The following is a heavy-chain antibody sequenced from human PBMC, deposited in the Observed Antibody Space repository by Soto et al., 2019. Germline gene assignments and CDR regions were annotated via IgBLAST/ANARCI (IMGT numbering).Heavy chain of an antibody. CDR3: ARDRPGYCSGGRCYHTPFGC. D-gene: IGHD2-15*01. CDR2: IIPIFGTA. J-gene: IGHJ4*02. CDR1: GGTFSSYA. Sequence: SVKVSCKASGGTFSSYASSWVRQAPGQGLEWMGGIIPIFGTANYAQKFQGRVTITADESTSTAYMELSSLRSEDTAVYYCARDRPGYCSGGRCYHTPFGCWGRGTLVAVSS. V-gene: IGHV1-69*13.